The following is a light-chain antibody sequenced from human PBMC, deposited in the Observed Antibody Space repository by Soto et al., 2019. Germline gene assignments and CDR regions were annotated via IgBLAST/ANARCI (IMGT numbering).Light chain of an antibody. CDR2: DVS. Sequence: QSALTQPRSVSGSPGQSVTISCTGTSSDVGGYNYVSWYQQQPGKAPKLMIYDVSKRPSGVPDRCSGSKSGNTASLTISGLQADDEADYYGCSYAGSYSYGFGTGTKLTVL. V-gene: IGLV2-11*01. CDR1: SSDVGGYNY. CDR3: CSYAGSYSYG. J-gene: IGLJ1*01.